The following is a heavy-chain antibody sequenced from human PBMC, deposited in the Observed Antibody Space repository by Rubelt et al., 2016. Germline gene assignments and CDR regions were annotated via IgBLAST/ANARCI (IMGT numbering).Heavy chain of an antibody. CDR2: ISAYNGNT. D-gene: IGHD1-7*01. J-gene: IGHJ4*02. V-gene: IGHV1-18*01. CDR1: GYTFTSYG. Sequence: QVQLVQSGAEVKKPGASMKVSCKASGYTFTSYGISWVRQAPGQGLEWMGWISAYNGNTTYAQKIQGRVTRTTDTSTSTAYMELRSLRSDDTAVYYCARDLPPFRRYNWNFPLDYWGQGTLVTVSS. CDR3: ARDLPPFRRYNWNFPLDY.